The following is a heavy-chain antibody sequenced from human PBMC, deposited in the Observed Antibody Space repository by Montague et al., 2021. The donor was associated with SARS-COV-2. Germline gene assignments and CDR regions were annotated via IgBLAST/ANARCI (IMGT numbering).Heavy chain of an antibody. CDR3: AGHYSATLPAVY. D-gene: IGHD2-15*01. Sequence: SETLSLTCVVSGDSISTDNWWTCVRLPPGKGLEWIGYISDSGSTNYNPPLTSRVTMSVDTSNNQFSLKANSVTAAATAVYYCAGHYSATLPAVYWGQGTLVTVSS. CDR1: GDSISTDNW. CDR2: ISDSGST. J-gene: IGHJ4*02. V-gene: IGHV4-4*02.